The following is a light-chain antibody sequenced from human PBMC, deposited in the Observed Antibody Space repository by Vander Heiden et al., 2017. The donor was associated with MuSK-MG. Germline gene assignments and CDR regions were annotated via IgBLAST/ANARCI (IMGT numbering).Light chain of an antibody. CDR1: QSISPW. J-gene: IGKJ1*01. Sequence: DIQMTQSPSTLSASAGDRVTITCRARQSISPWLAWNQQKPGTAPELLIYKASSLQSGVPSRFGGDGSGTDFTLTIASLQPDDFATYYCQHYNTYFLSFGRGTKVEI. CDR3: QHYNTYFLS. V-gene: IGKV1-5*03. CDR2: KAS.